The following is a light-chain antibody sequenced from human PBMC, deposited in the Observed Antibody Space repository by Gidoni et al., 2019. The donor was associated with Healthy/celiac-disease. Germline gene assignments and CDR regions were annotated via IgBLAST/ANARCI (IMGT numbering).Light chain of an antibody. CDR1: QSISSY. CDR2: AAS. CDR3: QQSYSTPPWT. V-gene: IGKV1-39*01. Sequence: DIQMTQSPSSLSASVGDRVTITCRASQSISSYLNWYQQKPGKAPKLLIYAASSLQSGVPSRLSGSGSGTDFTLTISSLQPEDFATYYCQQSYSTPPWTCGQGTKVEIK. J-gene: IGKJ1*01.